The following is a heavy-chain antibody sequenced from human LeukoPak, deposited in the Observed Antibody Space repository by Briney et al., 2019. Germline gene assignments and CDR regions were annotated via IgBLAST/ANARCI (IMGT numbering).Heavy chain of an antibody. D-gene: IGHD4-11*01. CDR1: GFTFSSYA. J-gene: IGHJ4*02. CDR3: ATETTVTGEFDY. CDR2: ISYDGSNK. Sequence: GGSPRLSCAASGFTFSSYAMHWVRQAPGKGLEWVAVISYDGSNKYYADSVKGRFTISRDNSKNTLYLQMNSLRAEDTAVYYCATETTVTGEFDYWGQGTLVTVSS. V-gene: IGHV3-30-3*01.